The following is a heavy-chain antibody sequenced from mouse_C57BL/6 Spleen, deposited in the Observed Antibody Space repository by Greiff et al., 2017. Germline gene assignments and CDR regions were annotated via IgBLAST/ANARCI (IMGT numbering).Heavy chain of an antibody. CDR3: ARRGNYGYFDV. J-gene: IGHJ1*03. D-gene: IGHD2-1*01. Sequence: EVKLMESGGGLVQPGESLKLSCESNEYEFPSHDMSWVRKTPEKRLELVAAINSDGGSTYYPDPMERRFIISRDNTKKTLYLQMSSLRSEDTALYYCARRGNYGYFDVWGTGTTVTVSS. CDR1: EYEFPSHD. CDR2: INSDGGST. V-gene: IGHV5-2*01.